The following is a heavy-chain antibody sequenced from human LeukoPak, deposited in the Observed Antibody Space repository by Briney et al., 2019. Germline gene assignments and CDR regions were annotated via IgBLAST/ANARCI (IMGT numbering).Heavy chain of an antibody. CDR2: ISYDGSNK. D-gene: IGHD3-3*01. CDR1: GFTFSSYA. J-gene: IGHJ6*02. Sequence: GGSLRLSCAASGFTFSSYAMSWVRQAPGKGLEWVAVISYDGSNKYYADSVKGRFTISRDNAKNTLYLQMNSLRAEDTAVYYCARGRITIFGDVWGQGTTVTVSS. V-gene: IGHV3-30-3*01. CDR3: ARGRITIFGDV.